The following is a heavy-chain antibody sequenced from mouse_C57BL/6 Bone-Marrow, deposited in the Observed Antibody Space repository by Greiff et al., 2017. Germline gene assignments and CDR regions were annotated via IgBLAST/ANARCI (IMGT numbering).Heavy chain of an antibody. V-gene: IGHV3-8*01. CDR3: ARGGWADDYSMGY. J-gene: IGHJ4*01. Sequence: EVQRVESGPGLAKPSQTLSLTCSVSGYSITSDYWNWIRKFPGNKLEYMGYISYSGSTYDNTSLKSRISITRDTSKNQYYLQLNSVTTEDTATYYCARGGWADDYSMGYGGQGTAVTGSS. D-gene: IGHD3-2*02. CDR1: GYSITSDY. CDR2: ISYSGST.